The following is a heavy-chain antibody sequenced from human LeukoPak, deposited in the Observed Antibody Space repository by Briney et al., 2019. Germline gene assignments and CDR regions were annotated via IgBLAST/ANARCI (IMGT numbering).Heavy chain of an antibody. CDR1: GGSIGSYY. CDR2: IYYSGST. Sequence: SETLSLICTISGGSIGSYYWSWIRQPPGKGLEWIGFIYYSGSTNYNPSLKSRVTISVDTSKNQFSLKLSSATAADTAVYYCARHSYSSSVDYWGQGTLVTVSS. J-gene: IGHJ4*02. CDR3: ARHSYSSSVDY. V-gene: IGHV4-59*01. D-gene: IGHD6-6*01.